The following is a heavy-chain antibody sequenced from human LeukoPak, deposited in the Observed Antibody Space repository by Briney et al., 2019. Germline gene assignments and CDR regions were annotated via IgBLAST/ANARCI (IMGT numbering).Heavy chain of an antibody. CDR2: MNPNSGNT. CDR3: ASHATGNYDFWSGYYADAFDI. V-gene: IGHV1-8*03. J-gene: IGHJ3*02. Sequence: ASVKVSCKASGYTFTSYDINWVRQATGQGLEWMGWMNPNSGNTGYAQKFQGRVTITRNTSISTAYMELSSLRSEDTAVYYCASHATGNYDFWSGYYADAFDIWGQGTMVTVSS. CDR1: GYTFTSYD. D-gene: IGHD3-3*01.